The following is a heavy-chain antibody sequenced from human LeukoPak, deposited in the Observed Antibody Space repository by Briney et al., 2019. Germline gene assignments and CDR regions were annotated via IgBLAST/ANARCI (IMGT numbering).Heavy chain of an antibody. CDR1: GFIFTSYS. J-gene: IGHJ4*02. CDR2: ISSSSSTI. D-gene: IGHD2-15*01. V-gene: IGHV3-48*01. Sequence: GGSLRLSCAASGFIFTSYSMNWVRQAPGKGLEWVSYISSSSSTIYYADSVKGRFTISRDNAKNSLYLQMNSLRAEDTAVYYCARGWPLDYWGQGTLVTVSS. CDR3: ARGWPLDY.